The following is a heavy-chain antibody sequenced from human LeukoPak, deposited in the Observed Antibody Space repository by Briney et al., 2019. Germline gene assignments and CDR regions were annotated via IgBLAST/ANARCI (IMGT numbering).Heavy chain of an antibody. V-gene: IGHV4-38-2*02. CDR1: GFSICTGYS. D-gene: IGHD3-10*01. CDR2: IYHRGNT. CDR3: AREVESWFGDLLSYFDS. J-gene: IGHJ4*02. Sequence: AETLSLTCSVSGFSICTGYSLGWIRPPPGKGVEWIGTIYHRGNTYYNPSLMSRVTISLDTSKNQFSLRLTSVTAADTALYYCAREVESWFGDLLSYFDSWGQGTQVTVSS.